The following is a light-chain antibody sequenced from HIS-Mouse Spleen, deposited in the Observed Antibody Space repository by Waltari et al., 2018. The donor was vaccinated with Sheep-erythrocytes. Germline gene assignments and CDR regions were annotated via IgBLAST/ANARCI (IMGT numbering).Light chain of an antibody. V-gene: IGKV1-12*01. CDR3: QQYGSSPWT. Sequence: DIQMTQSPSSVSASVGDRFTITFRASQGISSWLAWYQQKPGKAPKLLIYAASSLQSGVPSRFSGSGSGTDFTLTISRLEPEDFAVYYCQQYGSSPWTFGQGTKVEIK. CDR2: AAS. J-gene: IGKJ1*01. CDR1: QGISSW.